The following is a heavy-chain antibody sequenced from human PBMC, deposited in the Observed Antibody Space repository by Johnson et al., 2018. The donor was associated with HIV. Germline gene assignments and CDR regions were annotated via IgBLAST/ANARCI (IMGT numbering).Heavy chain of an antibody. CDR1: GFTFSSYG. V-gene: IGHV3-30*03. CDR3: TTAIFGVIVHAFDI. Sequence: QVQLVESGGDVVQPGRSLRLSCVASGFTFSSYGMHWVRQAPGKGLEWVAVISYDGDNKYYADSVKGRFTISRDDSKSTLYLQMNSLKTEDTAVYYCTTAIFGVIVHAFDIWGQGTMVTVSS. J-gene: IGHJ3*02. CDR2: ISYDGDNK. D-gene: IGHD3-3*01.